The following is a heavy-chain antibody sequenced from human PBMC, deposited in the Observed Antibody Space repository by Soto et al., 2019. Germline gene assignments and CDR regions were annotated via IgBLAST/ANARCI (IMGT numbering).Heavy chain of an antibody. V-gene: IGHV5-51*01. Sequence: GESLKISCKGSGYSFISYWIGWVRQTPGKGLEWMGIIYPGDSDARYSPSFQGQVTISADKSITTAYLQWSSLKASDTAMYYCARATATAGLNWFDPWGQGTLVTVSS. CDR2: IYPGDSDA. D-gene: IGHD6-13*01. CDR3: ARATATAGLNWFDP. J-gene: IGHJ5*02. CDR1: GYSFISYW.